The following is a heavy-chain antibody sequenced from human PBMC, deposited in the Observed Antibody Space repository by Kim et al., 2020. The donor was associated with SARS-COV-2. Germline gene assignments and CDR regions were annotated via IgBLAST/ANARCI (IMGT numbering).Heavy chain of an antibody. J-gene: IGHJ4*02. V-gene: IGHV5-51*01. CDR1: GYSFTNYW. CDR3: AKSPMTTPRKSFDY. Sequence: GESLKISCKGSGYSFTNYWIGCVRQMPAKGLEWMGLIYPGDSDTSYSPSFQGQVTISADKSITTAYLQWSSLKASDTAMYYCAKSPMTTPRKSFDYWGQGTLVTVTS. CDR2: IYPGDSDT. D-gene: IGHD4-17*01.